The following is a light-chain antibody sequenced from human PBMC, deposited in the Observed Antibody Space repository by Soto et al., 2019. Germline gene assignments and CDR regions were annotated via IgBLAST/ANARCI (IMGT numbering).Light chain of an antibody. J-gene: IGLJ2*01. CDR2: TND. Sequence: QLVLTQPPSASGTPGQRVTISCSGSSSNIGSKTVNWYQQLPGTAPKLLIYTNDRRPSGVPDRFSASKSGTSASLAIRGLQSEDEADYFCAAWDDSLNVLFGGGTQLTVL. CDR3: AAWDDSLNVL. CDR1: SSNIGSKT. V-gene: IGLV1-44*01.